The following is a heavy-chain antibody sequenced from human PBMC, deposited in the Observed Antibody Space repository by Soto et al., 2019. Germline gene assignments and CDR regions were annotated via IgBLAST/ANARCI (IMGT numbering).Heavy chain of an antibody. CDR3: AREGRDYYDTSAYCDPS. V-gene: IGHV4-34*01. J-gene: IGHJ4*02. CDR1: GGSFSGYY. D-gene: IGHD3-22*01. Sequence: PSETLSLTCAVYGGSFSGYYWTWIRQPPGTGLEWIGEINHSGSTNYNPSLKSRVTISVDTSKNQFSLKLSSVTAADTAVYYCAREGRDYYDTSAYCDPSWGQGTLVTVSS. CDR2: INHSGST.